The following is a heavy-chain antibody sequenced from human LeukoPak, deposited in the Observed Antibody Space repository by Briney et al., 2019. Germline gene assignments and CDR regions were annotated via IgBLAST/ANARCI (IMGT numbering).Heavy chain of an antibody. CDR2: MSYDGSNK. CDR1: GFTFSDYS. D-gene: IGHD3-22*01. J-gene: IGHJ4*02. Sequence: PGGSLRLSCAASGFTFSDYSINWVRQAPGKGLEWVAVMSYDGSNKYYTDSVRGRFTISRDNSKNTLYVQINNLRPEDTAVYYCARGDHYYDSSAFIDFWGQGTLVTVSS. V-gene: IGHV3-30*03. CDR3: ARGDHYYDSSAFIDF.